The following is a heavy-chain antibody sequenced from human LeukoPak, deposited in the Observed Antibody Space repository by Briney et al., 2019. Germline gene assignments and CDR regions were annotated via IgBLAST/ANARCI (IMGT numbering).Heavy chain of an antibody. J-gene: IGHJ3*02. D-gene: IGHD2-2*03. V-gene: IGHV3-30*02. CDR3: AKDMDKYDVFET. CDR2: IRYDGSNK. Sequence: PGGSLRLSCAASGFTFSDYGMHWVRQAPGKGLDWVAFIRYDGSNKSHADSVKGRFTISRDNSKNTLYLQMNSLRDEDTAVYYCAKDMDKYDVFETWGQGTMVTVSS. CDR1: GFTFSDYG.